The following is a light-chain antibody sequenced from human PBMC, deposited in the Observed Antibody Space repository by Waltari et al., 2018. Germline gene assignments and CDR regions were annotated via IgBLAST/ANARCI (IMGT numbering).Light chain of an antibody. Sequence: QSVLTQPPSMSAAPGQKVTISCSGSSSNIGNNYVSWYQQLPGTAPKLLIYDNNKRPSGIPARFSGSKSGTSATLGITGLQTGDEADYYCGTWDSSLSANWVFGGGTKLTVL. J-gene: IGLJ3*02. V-gene: IGLV1-51*01. CDR1: SSNIGNNY. CDR2: DNN. CDR3: GTWDSSLSANWV.